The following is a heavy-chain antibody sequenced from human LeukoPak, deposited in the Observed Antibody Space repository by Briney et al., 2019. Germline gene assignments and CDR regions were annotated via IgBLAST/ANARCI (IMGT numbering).Heavy chain of an antibody. V-gene: IGHV1-2*02. CDR2: INPNSGGT. CDR1: GYTFTVYY. D-gene: IGHD3-16*02. CDR3: ATLRDLGELSPYDY. Sequence: GASVTVSCKASGYTFTVYYMHWVRQAPGQGLEWMGWINPNSGGTNYAQKFQGRVTMTRDTSISTAYMELSRLRSDDTAVYYCATLRDLGELSPYDYWGQGTLVTVSS. J-gene: IGHJ4*02.